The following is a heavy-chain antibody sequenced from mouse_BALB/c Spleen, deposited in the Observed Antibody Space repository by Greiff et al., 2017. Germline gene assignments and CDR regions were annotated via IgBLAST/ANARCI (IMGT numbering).Heavy chain of an antibody. J-gene: IGHJ3*01. Sequence: EVKVVESGGDLVKPGGSLKLSCAASGFTFSSYGMSWVRQTPDKRLEWVATISSGGSYTYYPDSVKGRFTISRDNAKNTLYLQMSSLKSEDTAMYYCARHRFDYGGFAYWGQGTLVTVSA. CDR1: GFTFSSYG. D-gene: IGHD2-4*01. V-gene: IGHV5-6*01. CDR3: ARHRFDYGGFAY. CDR2: ISSGGSYT.